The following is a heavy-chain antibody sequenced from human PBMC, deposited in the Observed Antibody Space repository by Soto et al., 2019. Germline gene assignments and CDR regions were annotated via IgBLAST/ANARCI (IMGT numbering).Heavy chain of an antibody. CDR3: ASEKYRDVVVVAATRPYFDY. J-gene: IGHJ4*02. V-gene: IGHV4-39*01. Sequence: PSETLSLTCTVSGGSISSSSYYWGWIRQPPGKGLEWIGSIYYSGSTYYNPSLKSRVTISVDTSKNQFSLKLSSVTAADTAVYYCASEKYRDVVVVAATRPYFDYWGQGTLVTVS. CDR2: IYYSGST. D-gene: IGHD2-15*01. CDR1: GGSISSSSYY.